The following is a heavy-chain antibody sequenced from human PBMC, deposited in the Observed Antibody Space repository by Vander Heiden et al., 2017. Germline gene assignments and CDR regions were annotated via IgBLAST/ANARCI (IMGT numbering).Heavy chain of an antibody. D-gene: IGHD2-2*01. J-gene: IGHJ4*02. CDR1: GFTFSDHS. Sequence: QVQLVESGGGLVEPGGSLRLSCAASGFTFSDHSRNWVRQAPGKGLEWLAYITRSGSNEYYADSVKGRFTISRDNAKNSVYLQLDSLRVEDTAVYYCARDPDTTSKIDFWGQGTLVTVSS. V-gene: IGHV3-11*01. CDR3: ARDPDTTSKIDF. CDR2: ITRSGSNE.